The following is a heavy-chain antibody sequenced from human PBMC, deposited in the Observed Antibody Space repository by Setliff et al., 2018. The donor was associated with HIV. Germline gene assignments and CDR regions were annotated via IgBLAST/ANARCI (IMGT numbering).Heavy chain of an antibody. Sequence: GASVKVSCKASENNFTTYAINWVRQAPGQGLEWMGWINTNTGNPRYAQGFTERFVFSVDTSGSTAYLQINSLKSKDTAMYYCARAGRLTYYNFWSGRGWFDPWGQGTLVTVSS. CDR1: ENNFTTYA. J-gene: IGHJ5*02. V-gene: IGHV7-4-1*02. D-gene: IGHD3-3*01. CDR2: INTNTGNP. CDR3: ARAGRLTYYNFWSGRGWFDP.